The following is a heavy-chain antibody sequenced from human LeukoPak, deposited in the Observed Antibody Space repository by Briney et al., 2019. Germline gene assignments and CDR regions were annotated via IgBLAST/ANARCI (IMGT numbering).Heavy chain of an antibody. J-gene: IGHJ4*02. CDR1: GFTFSSYG. CDR2: ISYDGSNK. V-gene: IGHV3-30*18. CDR3: AKTPIDSSGYTLDY. Sequence: GGSLRLSCAASGFTFSSYGMHWVRQAPGKGLEWVAVISYDGSNKYYADPVKGRFTISRDNSKNTLYLQMNSLRAEDTAVYYCAKTPIDSSGYTLDYWGQGTLVTVSS. D-gene: IGHD3-22*01.